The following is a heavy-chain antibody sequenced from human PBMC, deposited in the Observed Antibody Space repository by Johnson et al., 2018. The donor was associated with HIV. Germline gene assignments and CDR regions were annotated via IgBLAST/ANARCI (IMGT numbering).Heavy chain of an antibody. V-gene: IGHV3-15*01. CDR1: GFTFSSYA. CDR2: IKSKTDGGTT. CDR3: TTDRRSGSYWLGTFYI. Sequence: VQLVESGGGVVQPGRSLRLSCAASGFTFSSYAMHWVRQAPGKGLEWVGRIKSKTDGGTTDYAAPVKGRFTISRDDSKNTLYLQMNSLKTEDTAVYYCTTDRRSGSYWLGTFYIWGQGTMVTVSS. J-gene: IGHJ3*02. D-gene: IGHD1-26*01.